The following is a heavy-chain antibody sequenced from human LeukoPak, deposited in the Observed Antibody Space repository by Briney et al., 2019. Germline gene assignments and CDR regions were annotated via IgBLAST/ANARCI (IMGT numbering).Heavy chain of an antibody. V-gene: IGHV1-69*04. CDR2: IILILGIA. CDR3: ARDVAILSD. CDR1: GGTFSSYA. J-gene: IGHJ4*02. Sequence: SVKVSCKASGGTFSSYAISWVRQAPGQGLEWMGRIILILGIANYAQKFQGRVTITADKSTSTAYMELSSLRSEDTAVYYCARDVAILSDWGQGTLVTVSS. D-gene: IGHD3-3*01.